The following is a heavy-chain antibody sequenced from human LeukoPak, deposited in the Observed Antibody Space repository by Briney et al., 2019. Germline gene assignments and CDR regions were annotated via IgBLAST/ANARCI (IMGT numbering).Heavy chain of an antibody. Sequence: SETLSLTCAVSGGSISGLYWNWIRQPPGKGLEYIGYIYYSGSTNYNPSLRSRVTISIDTSKNQFSLKLNSVTVADTAIYYCARGSGSYGSNMDVWGKGTTVTISS. J-gene: IGHJ6*03. V-gene: IGHV4-59*01. CDR3: ARGSGSYGSNMDV. CDR2: IYYSGST. CDR1: GGSISGLY. D-gene: IGHD3-10*01.